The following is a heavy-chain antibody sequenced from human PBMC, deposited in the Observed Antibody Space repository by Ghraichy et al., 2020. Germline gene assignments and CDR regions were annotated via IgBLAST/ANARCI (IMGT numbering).Heavy chain of an antibody. J-gene: IGHJ3*02. D-gene: IGHD4-17*01. V-gene: IGHV3-7*03. Sequence: GGSLRLSCAASGFTFSSYWMSWVRQAPGKGLEWVANIKQDGSEKYYVDSVKGRFTISRDNAKNSLYLQMNSLRAEDTAVYYCARHHGDYFGAFDIWGQGTMVNVSS. CDR2: IKQDGSEK. CDR3: ARHHGDYFGAFDI. CDR1: GFTFSSYW.